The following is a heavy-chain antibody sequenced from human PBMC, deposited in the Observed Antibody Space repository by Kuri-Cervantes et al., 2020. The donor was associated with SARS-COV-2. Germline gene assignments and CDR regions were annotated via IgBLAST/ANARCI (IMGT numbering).Heavy chain of an antibody. J-gene: IGHJ4*02. D-gene: IGHD6-13*01. CDR1: GGTFTSYD. CDR2: ITPVFGPV. Sequence: SVKVSCEASGGTFTSYDINWVRQAPGQGLEWVGGITPVFGPVHYAQSFQGRVTITADGSTRTVYMELSSLRSDDTAVYYCASGSIAAAGTLPSFDYWGQGTLVTVSS. CDR3: ASGSIAAAGTLPSFDY. V-gene: IGHV1-69*13.